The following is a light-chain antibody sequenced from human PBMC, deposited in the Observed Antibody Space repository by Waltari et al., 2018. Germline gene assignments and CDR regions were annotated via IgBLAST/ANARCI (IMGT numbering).Light chain of an antibody. CDR3: QHFNTYPPGIT. CDR2: DAS. CDR1: QGITSA. Sequence: AIQLTQSPSSLSASVGDRVTITCRTSQGITSALAWYQQKPGKAPKILIYDASSLESGVPSRFSGSGSGTDFTLTISSLQSEDFATYYCQHFNTYPPGITFGQGTRLEI. V-gene: IGKV1-13*02. J-gene: IGKJ5*01.